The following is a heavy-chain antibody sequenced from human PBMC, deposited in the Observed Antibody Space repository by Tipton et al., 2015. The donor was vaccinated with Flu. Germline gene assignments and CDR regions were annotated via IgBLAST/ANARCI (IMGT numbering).Heavy chain of an antibody. D-gene: IGHD6-13*01. CDR3: ARGPLPASNWYNGMDV. Sequence: SLRLSCAASGFTFSSYDIHWVRHPTGEGLPWVSGIDSAGDTYYFESVKGRFTISRDNAKNSLYLQMKSLSAGDTAVYFCARGPLPASNWYNGMDVWGQGTTVTVAS. J-gene: IGHJ6*02. CDR1: GFTFSSYD. CDR2: IDSAGDT. V-gene: IGHV3-13*01.